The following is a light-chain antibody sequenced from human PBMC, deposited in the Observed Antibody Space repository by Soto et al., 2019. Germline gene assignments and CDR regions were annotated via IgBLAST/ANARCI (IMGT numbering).Light chain of an antibody. V-gene: IGKV1-33*01. J-gene: IGKJ4*01. Sequence: DVQMTQSPSSLSASVGDRVTITCQTSQDINNYLNWYQQKPGKAPKLLIYDASYLETGVPSRFSGSGSGIDFTFTISSLQPEDIATYYCQHFDTLPFFGGGTKVEIK. CDR1: QDINNY. CDR2: DAS. CDR3: QHFDTLPF.